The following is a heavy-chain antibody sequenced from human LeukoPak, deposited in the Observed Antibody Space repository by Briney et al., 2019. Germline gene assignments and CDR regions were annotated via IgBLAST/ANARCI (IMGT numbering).Heavy chain of an antibody. V-gene: IGHV4-59*01. CDR2: IYYSGST. CDR1: GGSISSYY. Sequence: SETLSLTCTVSGGSISSYYWSWIRQPPGKGLEWIGYIYYSGSTNYNPSLKSRVTISVDTSKNQFSLKLSSVTAADTAVYYCARDQRFAGYYYMDVWGKGTTVTVSS. D-gene: IGHD3-3*01. CDR3: ARDQRFAGYYYMDV. J-gene: IGHJ6*03.